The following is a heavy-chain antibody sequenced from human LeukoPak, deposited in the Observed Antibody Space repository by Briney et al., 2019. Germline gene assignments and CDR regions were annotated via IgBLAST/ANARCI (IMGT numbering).Heavy chain of an antibody. CDR1: GGSISSYY. D-gene: IGHD4-17*01. J-gene: IGHJ6*03. CDR2: IYTSGST. CDR3: ARDNGDLGIHYYYYMDV. Sequence: PSETLSLTCTVSGGSISSYYWSWIRQPAGKGLEWIGRIYTSGSTNYNPSLKSRVTMSVDTSKNQFSLKLSSVTAADTAVYYCARDNGDLGIHYYYYMDVWGKGTTVTVSS. V-gene: IGHV4-4*07.